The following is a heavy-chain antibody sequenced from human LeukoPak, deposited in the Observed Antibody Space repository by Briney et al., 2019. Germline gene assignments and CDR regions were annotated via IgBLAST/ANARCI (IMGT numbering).Heavy chain of an antibody. Sequence: SETLSLTCTVSGGSISYFYWSWIRQPAGKGLEWIGYIYYSGSTNYNPSLKSRVTISVDTSKNQFSLKLSSVTAADTAVYYCARMSSSWYVDYWGQGTLVTVSS. J-gene: IGHJ4*02. D-gene: IGHD6-13*01. V-gene: IGHV4-59*01. CDR1: GGSISYFY. CDR2: IYYSGST. CDR3: ARMSSSWYVDY.